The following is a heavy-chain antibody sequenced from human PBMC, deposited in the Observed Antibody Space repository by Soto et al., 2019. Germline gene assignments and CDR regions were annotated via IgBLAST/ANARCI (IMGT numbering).Heavy chain of an antibody. CDR1: GDTFTSYA. Sequence: ASVKVSCKASGDTFTSYAMHWVRKDPGERLEWMGWSNAGNGNTKYSQNFQGRVPITRDTSARTAYMELKRLGAEDRLLSYYARDGPCLLRSSRCHGMDVCGQGTTVTVSS. J-gene: IGHJ6*02. V-gene: IGHV1-3*02. CDR3: ARDGPCLLRSSRCHGMDV. D-gene: IGHD6-13*01. CDR2: SNAGNGNT.